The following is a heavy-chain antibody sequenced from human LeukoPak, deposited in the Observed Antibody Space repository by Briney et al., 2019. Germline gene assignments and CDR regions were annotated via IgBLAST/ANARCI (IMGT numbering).Heavy chain of an antibody. CDR1: GYTFTGYY. J-gene: IGHJ3*02. V-gene: IGHV1-2*02. D-gene: IGHD1-26*01. CDR3: ARDLRELDAFDI. CDR2: INPNSGGT. Sequence: ASVKVSCKASGYTFTGYYMHWVRQAPGQGLEWMGGINPNSGGTNYAQKFQGRVTMTRDTSISTAYMELNRLRSDDTAVYYCARDLRELDAFDIWGEGTMVTVSS.